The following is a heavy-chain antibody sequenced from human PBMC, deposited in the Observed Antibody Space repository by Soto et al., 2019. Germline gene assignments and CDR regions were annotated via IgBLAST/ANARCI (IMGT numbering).Heavy chain of an antibody. D-gene: IGHD2-15*01. V-gene: IGHV1-46*01. J-gene: IGHJ1*01. CDR1: GYTFTSYY. CDR3: AKEPPLGYCSGGSCYTQH. CDR2: INPSGGST. Sequence: ASVKVSCKASGYTFTSYYMHWVRQAPGQGLEWMGLINPSGGSTSYAQKFQGRVTMTRDTSTSTVYMELSSLRSEDTAVYYCAKEPPLGYCSGGSCYTQHWGQGTLVTVSS.